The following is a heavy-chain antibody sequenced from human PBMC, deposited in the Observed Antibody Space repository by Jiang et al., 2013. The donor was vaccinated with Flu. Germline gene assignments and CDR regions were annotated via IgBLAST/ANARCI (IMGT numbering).Heavy chain of an antibody. J-gene: IGHJ4*02. CDR3: AVYIEGRPH. D-gene: IGHD6-6*01. V-gene: IGHV3-66*01. CDR2: IYISGNT. CDR1: GFTVSSHY. Sequence: VQLLESGGALVQAGGSLTLSCGASGFTVSSHYMGWGRQAPGKGLEWVSLIYISGNTNYADSVKGRFVISRDSSKNTLYLHMNSLRAEDTALYYCAVYIEGRPHWGQGTLVTVSS.